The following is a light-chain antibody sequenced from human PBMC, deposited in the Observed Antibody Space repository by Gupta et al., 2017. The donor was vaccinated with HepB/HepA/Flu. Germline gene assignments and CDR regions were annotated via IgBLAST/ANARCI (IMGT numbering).Light chain of an antibody. J-gene: IGLJ7*01. CDR3: QSYDSSNPAV. Sequence: FMLPQPHSVSASPGKTVTISCTRSSGSIVNSFVQWYQQRPGSAPTTVIYDDDRRPSGGPDRFSGSIDSSSNAASLTISGLKTEDEADYYCQSYDSSNPAVFGGGTQLTVL. V-gene: IGLV6-57*03. CDR2: DDD. CDR1: SGSIVNSF.